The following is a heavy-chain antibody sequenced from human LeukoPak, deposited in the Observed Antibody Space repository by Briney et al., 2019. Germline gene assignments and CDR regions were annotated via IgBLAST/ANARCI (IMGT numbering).Heavy chain of an antibody. J-gene: IGHJ5*02. CDR2: INSDGSST. Sequence: GGSLRLSCAASGFTFRNYAVHWVRQAPGKGLVWVSRINSDGSSTSYADSVKGRFAISRDNAKNTMYLQMNSLRAEDTAVYYCARDWIDRGTFDPWGQGTLVTVSS. CDR1: GFTFRNYA. D-gene: IGHD2-2*03. CDR3: ARDWIDRGTFDP. V-gene: IGHV3-74*01.